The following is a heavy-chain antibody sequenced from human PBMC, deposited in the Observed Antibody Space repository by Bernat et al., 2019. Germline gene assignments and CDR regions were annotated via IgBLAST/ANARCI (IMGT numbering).Heavy chain of an antibody. CDR2: INIDGTTT. CDR1: GFTFRDYW. V-gene: IGHV3-74*01. J-gene: IGHJ4*02. D-gene: IGHD1/OR15-1a*01. CDR3: VRDPNRRLDY. Sequence: EVQLAESGGGLVQPGGSLRLSCAASGFTFRDYWMDWVRQAPGKGPVWVSRINIDGTTTNYADSVKGRFTMDRDKAKNTVYLQMNSLRAEDTAVYYCVRDPNRRLDYWGQGTQVTVSP.